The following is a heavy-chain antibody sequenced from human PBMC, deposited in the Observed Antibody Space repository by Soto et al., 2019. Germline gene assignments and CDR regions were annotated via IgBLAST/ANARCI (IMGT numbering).Heavy chain of an antibody. J-gene: IGHJ4*02. Sequence: QVQLVQSGAEVKKPGSSVKVSCKASGGTFNSYTITWVRQAPGQGLEWMGGITPMFGTPNYAQKFRGRVTITADESTTTAYMELSSLRSDDTAMYFCARDGTLYDSRAYYYLYWGQGTLVTVSS. D-gene: IGHD3-22*01. CDR1: GGTFNSYT. CDR3: ARDGTLYDSRAYYYLY. CDR2: ITPMFGTP. V-gene: IGHV1-69*01.